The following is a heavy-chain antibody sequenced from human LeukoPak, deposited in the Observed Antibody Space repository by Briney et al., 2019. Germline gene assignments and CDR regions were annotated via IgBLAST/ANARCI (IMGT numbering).Heavy chain of an antibody. J-gene: IGHJ4*02. V-gene: IGHV3-23*01. CDR1: GFTFSSYA. CDR2: ISGSGGST. D-gene: IGHD3-16*02. CDR3: AKVGVTFGGVIVRYFDY. Sequence: GGSLRLSCAASGFTFSSYAMSWVRQAPGKGLEWVSAISGSGGSTYYADSVKGRFTISRDNSKNTLYLQMNNLRAEDTAVYYCAKVGVTFGGVIVRYFDYWGQGTLVTVSS.